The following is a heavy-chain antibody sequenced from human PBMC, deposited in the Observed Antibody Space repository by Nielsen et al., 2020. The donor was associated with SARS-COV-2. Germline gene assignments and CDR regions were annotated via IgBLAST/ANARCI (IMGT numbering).Heavy chain of an antibody. J-gene: IGHJ4*02. CDR3: AKVWRGYSYGQYYFDY. V-gene: IGHV3-30*18. CDR1: GFTFSSYG. D-gene: IGHD5-18*01. Sequence: GGSLRLSCAASGFTFSSYGIHWVRQAPGKGLEWVAVISYDGTNKYYADSVKGRFTISRDNSKNTLYLQMNSLRTEDTAVYYCAKVWRGYSYGQYYFDYWGQGTLVTVSS. CDR2: ISYDGTNK.